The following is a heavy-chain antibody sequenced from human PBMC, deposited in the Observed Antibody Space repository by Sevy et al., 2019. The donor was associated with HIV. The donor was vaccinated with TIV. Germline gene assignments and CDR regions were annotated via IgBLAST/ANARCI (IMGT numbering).Heavy chain of an antibody. J-gene: IGHJ3*02. CDR1: GGSISSYY. CDR3: ARDSYYDSSGYYAVQDAFDI. Sequence: SETLSLTCTVSGGSISSYYWSWIRQPAGKGLEWIGRIYTSGSTNYNPSLKSRVTMSVDTSKNQVSLKLSSVTAADTAVYYCARDSYYDSSGYYAVQDAFDIWGQGTMVTVSS. CDR2: IYTSGST. D-gene: IGHD3-22*01. V-gene: IGHV4-4*07.